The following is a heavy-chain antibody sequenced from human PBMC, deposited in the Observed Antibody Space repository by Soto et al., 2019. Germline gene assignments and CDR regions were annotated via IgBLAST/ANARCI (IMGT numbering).Heavy chain of an antibody. V-gene: IGHV3-48*02. Sequence: GGSLRLSCAASGFTLSTYSFYRIRQAPGKGLEWVSYISISSTRTIYYAESAKGRFTISRDDAKNSLYLEMNSLRDEDTALYYCARDHSSSGGPYYYGMDVWGQGT. CDR3: ARDHSSSGGPYYYGMDV. D-gene: IGHD6-6*01. CDR1: GFTLSTYS. CDR2: ISISSTRTI. J-gene: IGHJ6*02.